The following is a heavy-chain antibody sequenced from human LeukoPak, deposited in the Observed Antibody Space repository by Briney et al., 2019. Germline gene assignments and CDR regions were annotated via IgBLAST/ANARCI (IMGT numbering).Heavy chain of an antibody. CDR1: GFTFSSYW. CDR3: AREYDDPLTGSFDY. CDR2: TKQDGSEK. Sequence: GGSLRLSCAASGFTFSSYWMNWVRQAPGKGLEWVANTKQDGSEKYYVDSVKGRFTISRDNAKNSLYLQMTSLRAEDTAVYYCAREYDDPLTGSFDYWGQGTLVTVSS. D-gene: IGHD3-9*01. J-gene: IGHJ4*02. V-gene: IGHV3-7*01.